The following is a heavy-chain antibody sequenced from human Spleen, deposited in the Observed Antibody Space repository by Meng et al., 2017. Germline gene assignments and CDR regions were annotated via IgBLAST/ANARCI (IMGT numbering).Heavy chain of an antibody. Sequence: ASVKVSCKASGYTFTGYYMHWVRQAPGQGLEWMGWINPNSGGTNYAQKFQGRVTMTRDTSISTAYMELSTLRSDDTAVYYCARDRLSVLGYFDYWGQGTLVTVSS. D-gene: IGHD2-8*01. J-gene: IGHJ4*02. CDR1: GYTFTGYY. CDR3: ARDRLSVLGYFDY. V-gene: IGHV1-2*02. CDR2: INPNSGGT.